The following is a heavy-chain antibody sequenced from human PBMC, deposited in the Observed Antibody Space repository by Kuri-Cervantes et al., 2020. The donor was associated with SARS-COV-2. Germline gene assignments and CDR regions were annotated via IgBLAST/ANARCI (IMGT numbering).Heavy chain of an antibody. CDR2: IYPGDSDT. Sequence: GGSLRLPCKGSGYSFTSYWIGWVRQMPGKGLEWMGIIYPGDSDTRYSPSFQGQVTISADKSISTAYLQWSSLKASDTAMYYCARSAAPNAFDIWGQGTMVTVSS. J-gene: IGHJ3*02. V-gene: IGHV5-51*01. D-gene: IGHD6-25*01. CDR3: ARSAAPNAFDI. CDR1: GYSFTSYW.